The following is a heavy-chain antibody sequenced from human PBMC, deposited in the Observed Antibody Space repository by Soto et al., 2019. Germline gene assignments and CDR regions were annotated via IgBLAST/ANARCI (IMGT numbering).Heavy chain of an antibody. CDR1: GGSFSGYY. CDR3: ARAGELDP. Sequence: KASETLSLTCAVYGGSFSGYYWSWIRQPPGKGLEWIGEINHSGSTNYNPSLKSRVTISVDTSKNQFSLKLSSVTAADTAVYYCARAGELDPWGQGTLVTVSS. CDR2: INHSGST. D-gene: IGHD2-21*01. V-gene: IGHV4-34*01. J-gene: IGHJ5*02.